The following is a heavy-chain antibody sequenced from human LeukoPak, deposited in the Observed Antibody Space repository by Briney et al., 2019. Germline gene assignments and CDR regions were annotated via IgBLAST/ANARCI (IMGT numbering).Heavy chain of an antibody. CDR2: IIPIFGTA. CDR1: GGTFSSYA. Sequence: ASVKVSCKACGGTFSSYAISWVRQAPGQGLEWMGGIIPIFGTANYAQKFQGRVTITTDESTSTAYMELSSLRSEDTAVYYCARDLSGAFDIWGQGTMVTVSS. V-gene: IGHV1-69*05. J-gene: IGHJ3*02. CDR3: ARDLSGAFDI.